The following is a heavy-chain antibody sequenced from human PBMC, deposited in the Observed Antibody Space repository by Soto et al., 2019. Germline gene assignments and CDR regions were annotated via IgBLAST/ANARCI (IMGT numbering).Heavy chain of an antibody. CDR3: ARSLATTITTYYYYGMAV. CDR1: GFTFSSYG. V-gene: IGHV3-30*03. D-gene: IGHD4-4*01. J-gene: IGHJ6*02. Sequence: PGGSLRLSCAASGFTFSSYGIHWVRQAPGKGLEWVAVISYDGRSKYYADSVKGRFTISRDNSKNTLYLQMNSLKTEDTAVYHCARSLATTITTYYYYGMAVWSQGTTVTVSS. CDR2: ISYDGRSK.